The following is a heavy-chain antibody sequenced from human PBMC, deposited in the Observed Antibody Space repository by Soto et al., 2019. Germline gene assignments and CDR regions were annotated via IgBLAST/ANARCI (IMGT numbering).Heavy chain of an antibody. CDR2: ITPSSGST. CDR1: GYTFNNYF. J-gene: IGHJ5*02. D-gene: IGHD1-1*01. Sequence: QVQLVQSGAEVRKPGASVKVSCKASGYTFNNYFMHWVRQAPAQGLEWMGVITPSSGSTTYAQRFQGRLPMTRDPSTSTVYMERRSLRSEDPAVYLCARDLVPIWTDVGLAPGAQHWFDPWGQGTLVTVSS. V-gene: IGHV1-46*02. CDR3: ARDLVPIWTDVGLAPGAQHWFDP.